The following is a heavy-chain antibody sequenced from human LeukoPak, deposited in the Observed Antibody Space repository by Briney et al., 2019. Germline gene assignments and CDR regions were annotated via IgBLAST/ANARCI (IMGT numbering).Heavy chain of an antibody. CDR2: INPSDGAT. D-gene: IGHD1-26*01. J-gene: IGHJ6*03. CDR3: SRELRGGRSGNLGLLFASYYTYYYMDV. V-gene: IGHV1-46*01. CDR1: GYTFTMYY. Sequence: ASVKVSCKAFGYTFTMYYIPWVRQAPGQGLEWMGMINPSDGATTSAQRFQGRVTMTRDMSTTTVYMDLRRLRFEHTARYFCSRELRGGRSGNLGLLFASYYTYYYMDVWGRGTTVTVSS.